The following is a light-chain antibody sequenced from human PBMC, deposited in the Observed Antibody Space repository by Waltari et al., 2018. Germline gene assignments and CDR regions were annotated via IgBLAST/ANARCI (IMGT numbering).Light chain of an antibody. CDR1: SGHTTYA. J-gene: IGLJ2*01. CDR3: QTWGTGIHGI. Sequence: QVVLTQSPSASASLGASVTLTCTLSSGHTTYAIASHQQQPEKGPRYLMKLKSDGSHTKGDGIPDRFSGSSSGAERYLTISSLQSEDEADYYCQTWGTGIHGIFGGGTKLTVL. CDR2: LKSDGSH. V-gene: IGLV4-69*01.